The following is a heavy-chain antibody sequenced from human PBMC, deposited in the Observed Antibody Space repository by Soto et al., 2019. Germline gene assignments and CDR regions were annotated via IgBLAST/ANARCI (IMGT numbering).Heavy chain of an antibody. J-gene: IGHJ5*02. D-gene: IGHD3-22*01. CDR3: ARGFYDSNAYYPSYNWFDP. CDR2: ISSSSSAI. Sequence: GGSLRLSCAASGFTFSSSGMNWVRQAPGKGLEWVSYISSSSSAIYFADSVKGRFTISRDNAKNSLYLQMNSLRAEDTAVYYCARGFYDSNAYYPSYNWFDPWGQGTLVPVSS. CDR1: GFTFSSSG. V-gene: IGHV3-48*01.